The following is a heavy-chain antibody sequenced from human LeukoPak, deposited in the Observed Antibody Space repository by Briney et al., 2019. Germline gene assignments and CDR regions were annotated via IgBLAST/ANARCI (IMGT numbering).Heavy chain of an antibody. CDR2: INHSGST. CDR3: ARRRGGDSNRSGDWYFNL. J-gene: IGHJ2*01. D-gene: IGHD2-21*02. Sequence: SETLSLTCAVYGGSFSGYYWSWIRQPPGKGLEWIGEINHSGSTNYNPSLKSRVTISVDTSKNQFSLTLSYVTAADTAVYYCARRRGGDSNRSGDWYFNLWGRGTLVTVSS. CDR1: GGSFSGYY. V-gene: IGHV4-34*01.